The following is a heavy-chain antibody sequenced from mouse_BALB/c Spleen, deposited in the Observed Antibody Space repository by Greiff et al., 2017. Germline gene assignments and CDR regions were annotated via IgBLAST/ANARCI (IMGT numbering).Heavy chain of an antibody. V-gene: IGHV1-26*01. CDR3: ARSSTMITTAWFAY. CDR1: GYSFTGYY. D-gene: IGHD2-4*01. J-gene: IGHJ3*01. CDR2: INPYNGAT. Sequence: EVQLQQSGPELVKPGASVKISCKASGYSFTGYYMHWVKQSHVKSLEWIGRINPYNGATSYNQNFKDKASLTVDKSSSTAYMELHSLTSEDSAVYYCARSSTMITTAWFAYWGQGTLVTVSA.